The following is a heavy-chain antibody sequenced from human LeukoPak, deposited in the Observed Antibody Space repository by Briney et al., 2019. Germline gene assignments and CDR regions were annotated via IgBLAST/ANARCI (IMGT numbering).Heavy chain of an antibody. D-gene: IGHD6-13*01. Sequence: SETLSLTCTVSGGSISSYYWSWIRQPPGKGLEWIGYINHSGSTNYNPSLKSRVTISVDKSKNQFSLKLSSVTAADTAVYYCASGYSSSWYAYWGQGTLVAVSS. CDR1: GGSISSYY. V-gene: IGHV4-59*12. J-gene: IGHJ4*02. CDR3: ASGYSSSWYAY. CDR2: INHSGST.